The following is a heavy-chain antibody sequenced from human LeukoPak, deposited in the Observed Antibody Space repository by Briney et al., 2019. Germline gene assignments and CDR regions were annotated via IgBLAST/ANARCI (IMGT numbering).Heavy chain of an antibody. CDR1: GGTFRSYA. V-gene: IGHV1-69*05. CDR3: ASYYDSSGAPFDY. CDR2: IIPIFGTA. J-gene: IGHJ4*02. Sequence: SVKVSCKASGGTFRSYAISWVRQAPGQGLEWMGGIIPIFGTANYAQKFQGRVTITTDESTSTAYMELSSLRSEDTAVYYCASYYDSSGAPFDYWGQGTLVTVSS. D-gene: IGHD3-22*01.